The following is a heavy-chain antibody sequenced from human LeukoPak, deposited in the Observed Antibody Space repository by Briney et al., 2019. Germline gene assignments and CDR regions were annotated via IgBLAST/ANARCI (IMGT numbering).Heavy chain of an antibody. CDR2: INHSGST. Sequence: PSETLSLTCAVFGGSFSGYYWSWIRQPPGKGLEWIGEINHSGSTNYNPSLKSRVTISVDTSKNQFSLKLSSVSAADTSVYYCARDLIYYGAGRYMDVWDKGTTVTVSS. CDR3: ARDLIYYGAGRYMDV. J-gene: IGHJ6*03. V-gene: IGHV4-34*01. CDR1: GGSFSGYY. D-gene: IGHD3-10*01.